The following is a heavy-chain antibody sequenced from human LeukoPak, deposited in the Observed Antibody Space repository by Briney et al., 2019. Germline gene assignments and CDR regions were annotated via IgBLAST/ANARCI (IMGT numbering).Heavy chain of an antibody. CDR2: IYSGGST. Sequence: GGSLRLSCAASGFTVSSNYMSWVRQAPGKGLEWVSVIYSGGSTYYAASVKGRFTISSDNSKNTLSLQMNSLRAEDTAVYYCARDPNTVVTSPDAFDIWGQGTMVTVSS. V-gene: IGHV3-66*01. D-gene: IGHD4-23*01. CDR1: GFTVSSNY. J-gene: IGHJ3*02. CDR3: ARDPNTVVTSPDAFDI.